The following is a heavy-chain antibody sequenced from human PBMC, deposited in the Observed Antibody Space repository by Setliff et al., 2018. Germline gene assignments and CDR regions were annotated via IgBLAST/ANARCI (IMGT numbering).Heavy chain of an antibody. D-gene: IGHD2-2*01. CDR1: GFTFSSYA. V-gene: IGHV3-23*01. CDR3: AKAIAPIVVVPAAMLEAY. CDR2: ISGSGGST. Sequence: GGSLRLSCAASGFTFSSYAMSWVRQAPGKGLEWVSAISGSGGSTYYADSVKGRFTISRDNSKNTLYLQMNSLRAEDMAVYYCAKAIAPIVVVPAAMLEAYWGQGTLVTVSS. J-gene: IGHJ4*02.